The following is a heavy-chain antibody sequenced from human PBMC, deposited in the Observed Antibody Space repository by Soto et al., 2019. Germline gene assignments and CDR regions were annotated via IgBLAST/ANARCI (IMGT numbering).Heavy chain of an antibody. CDR2: ISYDGSRK. CDR1: GFTFNIYG. Sequence: GGSLRLSCAASGFTFNIYGMHWVRQAPGKGLEWVALISYDGSRKYYSDSVKGRFTDSRDNSKNTQHLQMSSLRDDDTAVYYCARGLYCSSTGCLAPADYWGQGTPVTVSS. V-gene: IGHV3-30*03. J-gene: IGHJ4*02. D-gene: IGHD2-2*01. CDR3: ARGLYCSSTGCLAPADY.